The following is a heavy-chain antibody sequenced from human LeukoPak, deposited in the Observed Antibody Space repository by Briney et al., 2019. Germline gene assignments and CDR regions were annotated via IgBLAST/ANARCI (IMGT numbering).Heavy chain of an antibody. Sequence: SETLSLTCSVSGGSISGYYWSRIRQPPGKGLEWIGYIHSNGRTNSNPSLKSRVTISVDTFKNQFSLNLISVTAADTAVYYCARYYCPNGVCQGFDYWGQGTLVTVSS. CDR3: ARYYCPNGVCQGFDY. J-gene: IGHJ4*02. D-gene: IGHD2-8*01. V-gene: IGHV4-59*01. CDR1: GGSISGYY. CDR2: IHSNGRT.